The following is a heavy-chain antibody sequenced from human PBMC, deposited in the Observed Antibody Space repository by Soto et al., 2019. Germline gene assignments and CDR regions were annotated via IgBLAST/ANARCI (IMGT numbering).Heavy chain of an antibody. Sequence: GGSLSLSCAASGFTFISYGMHWVRQAPGKGLEWVAVISYDGSNKYYADSVKGRFTISRDNSKNTLYLQMNSLRAEDTAVYYCAKDFYPYSSGLSGMDVWGQGTTVTVSS. CDR1: GFTFISYG. D-gene: IGHD6-19*01. J-gene: IGHJ6*02. V-gene: IGHV3-30*18. CDR2: ISYDGSNK. CDR3: AKDFYPYSSGLSGMDV.